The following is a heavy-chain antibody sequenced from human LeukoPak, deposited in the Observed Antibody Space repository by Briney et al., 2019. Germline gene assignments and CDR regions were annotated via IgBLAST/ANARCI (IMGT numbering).Heavy chain of an antibody. D-gene: IGHD2-15*01. J-gene: IGHJ4*02. CDR2: ISGSGGST. CDR1: GFTFSSYA. CDR3: AKDDIVVSGYFDY. Sequence: PGGSLRLSCAASGFTFSSYAMSWVRQAPGKGLEWVSAISGSGGSTYYADSVRGRFTISRDNSKNTLYLQMNSLRAEDTAVYYCAKDDIVVSGYFDYWGQGTLVTVSS. V-gene: IGHV3-23*01.